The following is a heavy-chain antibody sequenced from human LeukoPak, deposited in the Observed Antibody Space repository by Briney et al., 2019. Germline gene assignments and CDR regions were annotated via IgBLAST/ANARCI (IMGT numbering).Heavy chain of an antibody. J-gene: IGHJ4*02. CDR2: IIPILGIA. CDR1: GGTFSSYA. D-gene: IGHD6-19*01. V-gene: IGHV1-69*04. Sequence: SVKVSCKASGGTFSSYAISWVRQAPGQGLEWMGRIIPILGIANYAQKFQGRVTITADKFTSTAYMELSSLRSEDTAVYYCAGIAVAGTFNYWGQGTLVTVSS. CDR3: AGIAVAGTFNY.